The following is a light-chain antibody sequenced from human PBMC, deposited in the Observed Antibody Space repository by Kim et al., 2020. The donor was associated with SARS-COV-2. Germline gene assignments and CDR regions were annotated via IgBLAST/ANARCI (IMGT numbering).Light chain of an antibody. V-gene: IGKV1-5*03. J-gene: IGKJ1*01. CDR3: QQYNSYPT. Sequence: SASVGDRVTITCRASQSISSWLAWYQQKPGKAPKLLIYKASSLESGVPSRFSGSGSGTEFTLTISSLQPDDFATYYCQQYNSYPTFGQGTKEDIK. CDR2: KAS. CDR1: QSISSW.